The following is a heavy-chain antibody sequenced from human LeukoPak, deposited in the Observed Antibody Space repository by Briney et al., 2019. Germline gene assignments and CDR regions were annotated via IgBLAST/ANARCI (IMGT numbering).Heavy chain of an antibody. CDR1: GGSISSYY. V-gene: IGHV4-59*01. J-gene: IGHJ4*02. Sequence: SETLSLTCTVSGGSISSYYWSWIRQPPGKGLEWIGYIYYSGSTNYNPSLKSRVTISVDTSKNQFSLKLSSVTAADTAVYYCARKDAREHLFDYWGQGTLVTVSS. CDR3: ARKDAREHLFDY. D-gene: IGHD5-24*01. CDR2: IYYSGST.